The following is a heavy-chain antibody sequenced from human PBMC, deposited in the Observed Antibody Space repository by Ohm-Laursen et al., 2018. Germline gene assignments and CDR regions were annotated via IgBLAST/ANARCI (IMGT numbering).Heavy chain of an antibody. V-gene: IGHV5-51*01. CDR3: ARRHYYDRDWFDP. Sequence: GESLRISCKGSGYSFTSYWIGWVRQMPGKGLAWMGIIYPCDSDTRYSPSFQGQVTISADKSISTAYLQWSSLKASDTAMYYCARRHYYDRDWFDPWGQGTLVTVSS. CDR1: GYSFTSYW. CDR2: IYPCDSDT. D-gene: IGHD3-22*01. J-gene: IGHJ5*02.